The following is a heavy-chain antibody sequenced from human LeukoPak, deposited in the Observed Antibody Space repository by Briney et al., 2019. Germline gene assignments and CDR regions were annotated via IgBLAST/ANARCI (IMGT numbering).Heavy chain of an antibody. CDR1: GGSFSGYY. V-gene: IGHV4-34*01. D-gene: IGHD3-10*01. CDR2: INHSGST. Sequence: SETLSLTCAVYGGSFSGYYWSWIRQPPGKGLEWIGEINHSGSTNYNPSLKSRVTISVDTSKNQFSLKLSSVTAAHTAVYYCARGRPILLWFREFRYYFDYWGQGTLVTVSS. J-gene: IGHJ4*02. CDR3: ARGRPILLWFREFRYYFDY.